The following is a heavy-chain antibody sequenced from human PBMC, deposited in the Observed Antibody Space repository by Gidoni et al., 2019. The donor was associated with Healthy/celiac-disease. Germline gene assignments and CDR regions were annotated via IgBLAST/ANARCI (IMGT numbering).Heavy chain of an antibody. D-gene: IGHD3-22*01. V-gene: IGHV4-30-2*01. CDR3: ARDDSSGLGGMDV. J-gene: IGHJ6*02. CDR1: GGSICSGGYS. Sequence: QLQLQESGSGLVKPSQTLSLTCAVPGGSICSGGYSWSWIRQPPGKGLEWIGYIYNSGSTYYNPSIKSRVTISVDRSKNQFSLKLSSVTAADTAVYYCARDDSSGLGGMDVWGQGTTVTVSS. CDR2: IYNSGST.